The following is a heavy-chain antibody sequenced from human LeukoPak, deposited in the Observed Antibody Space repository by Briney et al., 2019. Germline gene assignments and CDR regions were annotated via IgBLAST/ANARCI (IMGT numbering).Heavy chain of an antibody. Sequence: GGSLRLSCAASGFTFSSYNMNWVRQAPGKGLEWVSAISGSGGSTCYADSVKGRFTISRDNSKNTLYLQMNSLRAEDTAVYYCAKDYLTARQWLVPGAFDIWGQGTMVTVSS. J-gene: IGHJ3*02. CDR2: ISGSGGST. D-gene: IGHD6-19*01. CDR1: GFTFSSYN. CDR3: AKDYLTARQWLVPGAFDI. V-gene: IGHV3-23*01.